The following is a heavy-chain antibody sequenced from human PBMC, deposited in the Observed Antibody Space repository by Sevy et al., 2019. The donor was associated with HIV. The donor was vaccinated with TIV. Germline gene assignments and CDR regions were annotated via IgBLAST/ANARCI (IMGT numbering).Heavy chain of an antibody. CDR3: ARDLRNGYPPLDYGMDV. V-gene: IGHV3-7*01. CDR1: GFTFSSYW. J-gene: IGHJ6*02. D-gene: IGHD5-12*01. CDR2: IKQDGSEK. Sequence: GGSLRLSCAASGFTFSSYWMSWVRQAPGKGLEWVANIKQDGSEKYYVHSVKGRFTISRDNAKNSLYLQMNSLRAEDTAVYYCARDLRNGYPPLDYGMDVWGQGTTVTVSS.